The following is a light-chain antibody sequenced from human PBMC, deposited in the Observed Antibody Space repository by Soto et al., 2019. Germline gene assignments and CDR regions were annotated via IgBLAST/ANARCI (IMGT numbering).Light chain of an antibody. CDR1: SSDVGAYNY. Sequence: QSALTQPASVSGSPGQSITISCTGTSSDVGAYNYVSWYQHHPGKVPKLLIYEVSNRPSGVSNRFSGSKSGNTASLTISGLQAEDEADYYCSSYTSRSTLDYVFGSGTKLTVL. CDR2: EVS. J-gene: IGLJ1*01. CDR3: SSYTSRSTLDYV. V-gene: IGLV2-14*01.